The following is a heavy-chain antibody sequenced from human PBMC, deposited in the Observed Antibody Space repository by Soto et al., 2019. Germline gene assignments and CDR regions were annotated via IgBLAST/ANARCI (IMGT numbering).Heavy chain of an antibody. Sequence: QVQLQESGPGLVKPSETLSLTCTVSGGSISSYYWSWIRQPPGKGLEWIGYIYYSGSTNYNPSLKSRVTISVDKSKNQFSLKLSSVTAADTAVYYCARGDYGDRGGSFDYWGQGTLVTVSS. CDR1: GGSISSYY. CDR2: IYYSGST. CDR3: ARGDYGDRGGSFDY. D-gene: IGHD4-17*01. V-gene: IGHV4-59*12. J-gene: IGHJ4*02.